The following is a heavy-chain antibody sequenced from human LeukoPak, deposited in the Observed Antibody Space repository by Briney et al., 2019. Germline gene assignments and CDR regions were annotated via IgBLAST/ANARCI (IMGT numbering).Heavy chain of an antibody. Sequence: ASVKVSCKTSGYPFTTWEINWVRQAAGQGLEWMGWVHPNSGNTAYAQKFQGRVTMTRDTSISTAYMELSGMRFDDTAVYFCARGPRNDPWGQGTLVTVSS. J-gene: IGHJ5*02. CDR3: ARGPRNDP. CDR2: VHPNSGNT. V-gene: IGHV1-8*01. CDR1: GYPFTTWE. D-gene: IGHD1-14*01.